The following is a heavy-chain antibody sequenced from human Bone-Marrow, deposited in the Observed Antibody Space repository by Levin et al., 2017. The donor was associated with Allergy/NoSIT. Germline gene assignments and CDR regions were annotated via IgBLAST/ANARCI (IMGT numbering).Heavy chain of an antibody. V-gene: IGHV4-4*02. CDR1: GASVNSDYW. J-gene: IGHJ4*02. CDR3: ISGAWYRFDY. Sequence: SETLSLTCAVSGASVNSDYWWIWVRQPPGKGLEWIGEISHSGSTNYDSSLKSRVIMSVDMSKRQFSLKLSSVTAADTAVYYCISGAWYRFDYWGQGTLVTVSS. CDR2: ISHSGST. D-gene: IGHD2-15*01.